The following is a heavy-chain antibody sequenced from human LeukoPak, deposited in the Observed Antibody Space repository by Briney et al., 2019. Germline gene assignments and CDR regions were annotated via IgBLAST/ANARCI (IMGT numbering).Heavy chain of an antibody. D-gene: IGHD3-9*01. CDR2: ITSSSRYT. CDR1: VFTFSTYN. Sequence: SGGSLRLSCAASVFTFSTYNMNWVRQAPGKGLEWVSSITSSSRYTFYADSVKGRFTISWDNAKKSLYLQMNSLRAEDTAVYYCARSGKIYFDWLLDYWGQGTLVTVSS. V-gene: IGHV3-21*01. CDR3: ARSGKIYFDWLLDY. J-gene: IGHJ4*02.